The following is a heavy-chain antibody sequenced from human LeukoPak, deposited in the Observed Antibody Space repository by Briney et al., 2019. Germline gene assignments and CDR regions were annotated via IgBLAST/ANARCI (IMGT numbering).Heavy chain of an antibody. V-gene: IGHV3-43*02. CDR3: AKDGPVVVTAIDYGMDV. D-gene: IGHD2-21*02. CDR2: ISGDGGST. CDR1: GFMFDDYG. Sequence: PGGSLRLSCAASGFMFDDYGMSWVRQAPGKGLEWVSPISGDGGSTYYADSVKGRFTISRDNSKNSLYLQMNSLRTEDTALYYCAKDGPVVVTAIDYGMDVWGQGTTVTVSS. J-gene: IGHJ6*02.